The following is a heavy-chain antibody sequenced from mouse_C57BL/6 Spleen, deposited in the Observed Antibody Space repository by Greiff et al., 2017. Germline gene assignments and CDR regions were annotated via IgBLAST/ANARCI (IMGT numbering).Heavy chain of an antibody. J-gene: IGHJ2*01. CDR2: IDPNSGGT. CDR3: ARWGYYGYDEGFDY. V-gene: IGHV1-72*01. Sequence: SCKASGYTFTSYWMHWVKQRPGRGLEWIGRIDPNSGGTKYNEKFKSKATLTVDKPSSTAYMQLSSLTSEDSAVYYCARWGYYGYDEGFDYWGQGTTLTVSS. CDR1: GYTFTSYW. D-gene: IGHD2-2*01.